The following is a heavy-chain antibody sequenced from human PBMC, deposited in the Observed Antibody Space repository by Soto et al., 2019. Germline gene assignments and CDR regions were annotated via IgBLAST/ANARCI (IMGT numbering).Heavy chain of an antibody. CDR2: IYNSGST. Sequence: SETLSLTCTVSGGSVSSTSYYWSWIRQPPGKGLEWIGYIYNSGSTNYKPSLKSRVTISVDTSKNQFSLKLSSVTAADTAVYYCARASSTVYYYYGMDVWGQGTTVTVSS. CDR1: GGSVSSTSYY. V-gene: IGHV4-61*01. D-gene: IGHD4-17*01. J-gene: IGHJ6*02. CDR3: ARASSTVYYYYGMDV.